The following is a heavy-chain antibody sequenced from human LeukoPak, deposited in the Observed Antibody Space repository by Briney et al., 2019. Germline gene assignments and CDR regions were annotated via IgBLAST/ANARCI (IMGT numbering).Heavy chain of an antibody. J-gene: IGHJ4*02. CDR1: GGTFSSYA. D-gene: IGHD6-6*01. CDR2: IIPIFGTA. CDR3: ARSISSSSRWWFDY. Sequence: VASVEVSCKASGGTFSSYAINWARQAPGQGLEWMGGIIPIFGTANYAQKFQGRVTITADESTSTAYMELSSLRSEDTAVYYCARSISSSSRWWFDYWGQGTLVIVSS. V-gene: IGHV1-69*13.